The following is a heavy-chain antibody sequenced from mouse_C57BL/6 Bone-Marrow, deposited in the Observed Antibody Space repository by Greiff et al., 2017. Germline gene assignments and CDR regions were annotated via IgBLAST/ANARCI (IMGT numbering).Heavy chain of an antibody. CDR1: GISITTGNYR. V-gene: IGHV3-5*01. J-gene: IGHJ4*01. D-gene: IGHD1-1*02. CDR3: ARDTMATTGYYAMDY. Sequence: EVKVVESGPGLVKPSQTVFLTCTVTGISITTGNYRWSWIRQFPGNKLEWIGYIYYSGTITYNPSLTSRTTITRDTPKNQFFLEMNSLTAEDTATYYCARDTMATTGYYAMDYWGQGTSVTVSS. CDR2: IYYSGTI.